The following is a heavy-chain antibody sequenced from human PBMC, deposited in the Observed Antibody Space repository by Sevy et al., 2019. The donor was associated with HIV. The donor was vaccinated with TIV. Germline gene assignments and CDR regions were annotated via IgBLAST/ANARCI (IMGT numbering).Heavy chain of an antibody. CDR1: GFTFSSYA. V-gene: IGHV3-23*01. CDR3: AKDEVYDAFEI. Sequence: GGSLRLSCAASGFTFSSYAMSWVRQAPGKGLEWVSAISGSGGSTYYADSVKGRSTISRDNSKNTLYLQMNSQRAEDTAVYYCAKDEVYDAFEIWGQGTMVTVSS. J-gene: IGHJ3*02. CDR2: ISGSGGST.